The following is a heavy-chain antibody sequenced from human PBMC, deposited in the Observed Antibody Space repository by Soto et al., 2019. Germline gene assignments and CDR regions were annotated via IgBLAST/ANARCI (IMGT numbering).Heavy chain of an antibody. V-gene: IGHV3-23*01. CDR1: GFTLSRYA. CDR3: AKDIVIVPAAMAH. D-gene: IGHD2-2*01. CDR2: DSGSGSST. Sequence: GGSLRLSCAASGFTLSRYAMIWVRQAPGKGLEWVSGDSGSGSSTYYADSVKGRFTISRDNSKNTVYLQMNSLRVEDTAIYYCAKDIVIVPAAMAHWGQGTLVTVSS. J-gene: IGHJ4*02.